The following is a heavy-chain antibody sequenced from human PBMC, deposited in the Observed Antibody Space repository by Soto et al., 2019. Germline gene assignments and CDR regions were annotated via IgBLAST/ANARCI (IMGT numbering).Heavy chain of an antibody. V-gene: IGHV3-13*01. CDR3: AREGRYGDFDYFDY. Sequence: GGSLRLSCAASGFTFSSYDMHWVRQATGKGLEWVSAIGTAGDTYYPGSVKGRFTISRENAKNSLYLQMNSLRAEDTAVYYCAREGRYGDFDYFDYWGQGTLVTVSS. CDR2: IGTAGDT. D-gene: IGHD4-17*01. CDR1: GFTFSSYD. J-gene: IGHJ4*02.